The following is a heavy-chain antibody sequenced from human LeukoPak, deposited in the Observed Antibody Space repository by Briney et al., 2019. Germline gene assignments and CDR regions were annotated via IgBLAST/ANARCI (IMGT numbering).Heavy chain of an antibody. CDR2: ISAYNGNT. D-gene: IGHD2-2*01. CDR1: GYTFTSYG. J-gene: IGHJ3*02. Sequence: ASVKVSCKASGYTFTSYGISWVRQAPGQGLEWMGWISAYNGNTNYAQKLQGRVTMTTDTSTSTAYMELSSLRSEDTAVYYCARLYETYNCSSTSCYFAFDIWGQGTMVTVSS. V-gene: IGHV1-18*01. CDR3: ARLYETYNCSSTSCYFAFDI.